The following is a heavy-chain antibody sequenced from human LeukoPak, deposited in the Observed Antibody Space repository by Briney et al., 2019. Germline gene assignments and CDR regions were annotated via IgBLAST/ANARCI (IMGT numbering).Heavy chain of an antibody. J-gene: IGHJ4*02. CDR1: GITFSSYA. CDR3: AKDGDSSSGHCDY. Sequence: EASVKVSCKTSGITFSSYAMSWVRQAPGQGLEWMGRIIPMLDLTDYAQKFQGRVTITADTSTRTVYMELTSLTSEDTAVYYCAKDGDSSSGHCDYWGQGTLVTVSS. D-gene: IGHD6-19*01. V-gene: IGHV1-69*04. CDR2: IIPMLDLT.